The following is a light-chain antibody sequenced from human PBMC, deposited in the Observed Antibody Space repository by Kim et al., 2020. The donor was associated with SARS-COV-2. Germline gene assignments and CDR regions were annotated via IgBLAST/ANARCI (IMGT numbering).Light chain of an antibody. CDR3: QQYQNFPYT. CDR1: QDISDY. Sequence: SASIGDRVTITCQASQDISDYLNWYQQRPGKAPNLLIYDTSKLATVVPSRFSGSESGTDFTLTISSLQPEDIATYYCQQYQNFPYTFGQGTKLEIK. J-gene: IGKJ2*01. CDR2: DTS. V-gene: IGKV1-33*01.